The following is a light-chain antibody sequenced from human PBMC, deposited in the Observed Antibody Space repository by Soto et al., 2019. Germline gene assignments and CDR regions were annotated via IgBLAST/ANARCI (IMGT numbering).Light chain of an antibody. CDR3: QHTYSTPHT. J-gene: IGKJ2*01. CDR2: AAS. CDR1: QTISSY. Sequence: DIQMTQSPSSLSASVGDRVTITCRASQTISSYLNWYQQKPGKAPNLLIYAASTLQSGVPSRFSGSGSRTDFTLTISSLHPEDFATYYCQHTYSTPHTFGQGTKLEI. V-gene: IGKV1-39*01.